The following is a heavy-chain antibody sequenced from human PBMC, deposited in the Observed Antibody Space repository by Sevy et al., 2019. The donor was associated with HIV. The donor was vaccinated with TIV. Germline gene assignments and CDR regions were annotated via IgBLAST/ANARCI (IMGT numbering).Heavy chain of an antibody. CDR2: ISYDGSNK. Sequence: GGSLRLSCAASGFTFSSYAMHWVRQAPGKGLEWVAVISYDGSNKYYADSVKGRFTISRDNSKNTLYLQMNSLRAEDTAVYYCARDQYYDSSGSPYFDYWCQGTLVTVSS. V-gene: IGHV3-30-3*01. CDR3: ARDQYYDSSGSPYFDY. J-gene: IGHJ4*02. CDR1: GFTFSSYA. D-gene: IGHD3-22*01.